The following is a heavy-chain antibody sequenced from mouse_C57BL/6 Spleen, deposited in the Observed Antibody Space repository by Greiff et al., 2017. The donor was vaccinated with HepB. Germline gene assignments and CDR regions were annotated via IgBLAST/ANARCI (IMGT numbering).Heavy chain of an antibody. CDR2: ISGGGGNT. CDR3: ARHLYDYAYYAMDY. V-gene: IGHV5-9*01. Sequence: EVNVVESGGGLVKPGGSLKLSCAASGFTFSSYTMSWVRQTPEKRLEWVATISGGGGNTYYPDSVKGRFTISRDNAKNTLYLQMSSLRSEDTALYYCARHLYDYAYYAMDYWGQGTSVTVSS. D-gene: IGHD2-4*01. J-gene: IGHJ4*01. CDR1: GFTFSSYT.